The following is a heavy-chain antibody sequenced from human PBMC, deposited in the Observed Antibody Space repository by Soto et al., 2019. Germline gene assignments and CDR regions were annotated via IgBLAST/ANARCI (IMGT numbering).Heavy chain of an antibody. CDR2: IYSGGST. CDR3: AKDRLRAGGLVPIALDAFDT. D-gene: IGHD6-19*01. Sequence: GGSLRLSCAASGFTVSSNYMSWVRQAPGKGLEWVSVIYSGGSTYYADSVRGRFTISRDNSKNTLYLQMNFLRAEDTAVYYCAKDRLRAGGLVPIALDAFDTWGQGTMVTVSS. J-gene: IGHJ3*02. CDR1: GFTVSSNY. V-gene: IGHV3-53*05.